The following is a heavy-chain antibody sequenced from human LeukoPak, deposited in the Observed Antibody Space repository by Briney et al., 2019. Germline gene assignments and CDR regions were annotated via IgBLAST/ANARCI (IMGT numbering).Heavy chain of an antibody. V-gene: IGHV1-69*05. D-gene: IGHD3-22*01. Sequence: SVKVSCKASGGTFSSYAISWVRQAPGQGLEWMGRIIPIFGTANYAQKFQGRVTITTDESTSTAYMELSSLRSEDTAVYYCARERGGSGYCDIWDQGTMVTVSS. CDR3: ARERGGSGYCDI. CDR2: IIPIFGTA. CDR1: GGTFSSYA. J-gene: IGHJ3*02.